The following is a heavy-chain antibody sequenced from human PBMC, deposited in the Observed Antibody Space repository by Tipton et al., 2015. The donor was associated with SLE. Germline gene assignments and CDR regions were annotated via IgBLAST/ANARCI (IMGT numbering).Heavy chain of an antibody. V-gene: IGHV3-7*01. CDR1: GFTLSNYW. CDR3: ARGRLAPYDY. CDR2: IKEDGSET. D-gene: IGHD3-3*02. Sequence: GSLRLSCAASGFTLSNYWMNWVRQAPGKGLQWVGQIKEDGSETYYVGSVKGRFTISRDNVKNSLYLEMNSLRPEDTAVYYCARGRLAPYDYWGQGTLVTVSS. J-gene: IGHJ4*02.